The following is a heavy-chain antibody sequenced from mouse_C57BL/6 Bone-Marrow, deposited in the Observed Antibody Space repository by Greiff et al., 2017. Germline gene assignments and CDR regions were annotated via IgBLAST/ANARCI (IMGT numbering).Heavy chain of an antibody. Sequence: QVHVKQSGAELARPGASVTLSCKASGYTFTSYGISWVKQRPGQGLEWIGEIYPRSGNTYYNEKFKGKATLTADKSSSTAYMELRSLTSEDSAVYFCARRGDLLWYPWFAYWGQGTLVTVSA. J-gene: IGHJ3*01. CDR3: ARRGDLLWYPWFAY. CDR2: IYPRSGNT. CDR1: GYTFTSYG. V-gene: IGHV1-81*01. D-gene: IGHD2-1*01.